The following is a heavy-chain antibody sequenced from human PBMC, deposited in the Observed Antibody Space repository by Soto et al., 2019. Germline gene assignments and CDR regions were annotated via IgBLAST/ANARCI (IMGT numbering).Heavy chain of an antibody. D-gene: IGHD3-22*01. Sequence: GGSLRLSCAASGFTISSYAMSWVRQAPGKGLEWVSAISGSGGSTYYADSVKGRFTISRDNSKNTLYLQMNSLRAEDTAVYYCAKDGGYAYYDSSGYYFGYWGQGTLVTVSS. V-gene: IGHV3-23*01. CDR2: ISGSGGST. J-gene: IGHJ4*02. CDR1: GFTISSYA. CDR3: AKDGGYAYYDSSGYYFGY.